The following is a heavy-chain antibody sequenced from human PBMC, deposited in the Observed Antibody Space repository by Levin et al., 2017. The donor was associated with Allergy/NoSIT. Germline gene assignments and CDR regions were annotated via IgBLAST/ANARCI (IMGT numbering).Heavy chain of an antibody. CDR1: GFTFSSYA. Sequence: GGSLRLSCAASGFTFSSYAMSWVRQAPGKGLEWVSAISGSGGSTYYADSVKGRFTISRDNSKNTLYLQMNSLRAEDTAVYYCAKDGTAHVVVIAILVYWGQGTLVTVSS. D-gene: IGHD2-21*01. CDR2: ISGSGGST. J-gene: IGHJ4*02. CDR3: AKDGTAHVVVIAILVY. V-gene: IGHV3-23*01.